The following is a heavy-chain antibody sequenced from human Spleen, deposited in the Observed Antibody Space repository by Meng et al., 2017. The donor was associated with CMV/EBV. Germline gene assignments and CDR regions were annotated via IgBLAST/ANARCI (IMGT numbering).Heavy chain of an antibody. CDR2: IYYSGST. V-gene: IGHV4-39*07. J-gene: IGHJ4*02. D-gene: IGHD1-1*01. CDR3: ARGRTDFDS. CDR1: GGSITSSHYY. Sequence: LTCSVSGGSITSSHYYWAWIRQPPGKGLEWLGTIYYSGSTYYNPSLKSRLTISLDTSKNQFSLKLSSVTAADTAVYYCARGRTDFDSWGQGTLVTVSS.